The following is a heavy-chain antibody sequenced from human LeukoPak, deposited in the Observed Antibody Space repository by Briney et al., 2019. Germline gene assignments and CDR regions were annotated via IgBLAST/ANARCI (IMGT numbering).Heavy chain of an antibody. D-gene: IGHD6-13*01. Sequence: GGSLRLSCAASGFTVSSNYMSWVRQAPGKGLEWVSVIYSGGSTYYADSVKGRFTNSRDNSKNTLYLQMNSLRAEDTAVYYCARVLAAAGYFDYWGQGTLVTVSS. V-gene: IGHV3-53*01. CDR3: ARVLAAAGYFDY. CDR1: GFTVSSNY. CDR2: IYSGGST. J-gene: IGHJ4*02.